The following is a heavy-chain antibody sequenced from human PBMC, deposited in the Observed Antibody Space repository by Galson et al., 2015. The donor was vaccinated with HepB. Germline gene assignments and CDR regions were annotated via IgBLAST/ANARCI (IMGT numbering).Heavy chain of an antibody. V-gene: IGHV3-21*01. CDR2: ITSSSRNM. J-gene: IGHJ6*02. CDR3: AKDRGYSSSWYLGPYYYYGLDV. Sequence: SLRLSCAASGFTFTDYSMHWVSQAPGKGLEWVSSITSSSRNMYYADSVRGRFTISRDNAKNSLYLQMNRLRVEDTAVYYCAKDRGYSSSWYLGPYYYYGLDVWGRGTTVTVSS. CDR1: GFTFTDYS. D-gene: IGHD6-13*01.